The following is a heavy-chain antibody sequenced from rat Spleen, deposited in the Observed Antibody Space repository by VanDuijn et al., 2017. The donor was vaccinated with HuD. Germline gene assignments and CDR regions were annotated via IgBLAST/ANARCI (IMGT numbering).Heavy chain of an antibody. CDR2: ISYDGSST. J-gene: IGHJ2*01. V-gene: IGHV5-20*01. D-gene: IGHD1-4*01. Sequence: EVQLVESGGGLVQPGRSMKLSCAASGFTFSNYDMAWVRQAPTKGLEWVASISYDGSSTYYRDSVKGRFTISRDNAKSTLYLQMDSLRSEDTATYYCTTDYPGDYWGQGVMVTVSS. CDR1: GFTFSNYD. CDR3: TTDYPGDY.